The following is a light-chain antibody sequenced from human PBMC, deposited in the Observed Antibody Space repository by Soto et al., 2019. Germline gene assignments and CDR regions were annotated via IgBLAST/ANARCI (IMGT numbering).Light chain of an antibody. CDR2: KAS. Sequence: DIQMTQSPSTLSASVGDRVTITCRASQSISSWLAWYQQKPGKAPKLLIYKASSLESGVPSRFSGSGSGTEFTLTISRLQTDDFAPYYCQQYNSYLFTFGQGTKLEIK. V-gene: IGKV1-5*03. J-gene: IGKJ2*01. CDR3: QQYNSYLFT. CDR1: QSISSW.